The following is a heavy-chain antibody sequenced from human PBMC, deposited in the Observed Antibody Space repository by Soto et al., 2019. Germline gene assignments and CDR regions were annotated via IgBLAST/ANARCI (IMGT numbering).Heavy chain of an antibody. CDR1: GYTFTGYY. CDR2: INPNSGGT. D-gene: IGHD2-2*01. CDR3: ARASLIVVVPADPLVYGMDV. J-gene: IGHJ6*02. Sequence: SVEVSCKASGYTFTGYYMHWVRQAPGQGLEWMGWINPNSGGTNYAQKFQGWVTMTRDTSISTAYMELSRLRSDDTAVYYCARASLIVVVPADPLVYGMDVWGQGTTVPVSS. V-gene: IGHV1-2*04.